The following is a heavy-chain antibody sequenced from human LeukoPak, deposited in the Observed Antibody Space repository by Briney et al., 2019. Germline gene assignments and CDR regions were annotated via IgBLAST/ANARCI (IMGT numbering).Heavy chain of an antibody. CDR3: ARAKHSGSYYPNWFDP. Sequence: SETLSVTCTVSGGSISSYYWSWIRQPPGKGLEWIGYIYHTGSTNYNPSLKSRVTISVDTSKSQFSLELRSVTAADTAVYFCARAKHSGSYYPNWFDPWGQGTLVTVSS. D-gene: IGHD1-26*01. J-gene: IGHJ5*02. CDR1: GGSISSYY. CDR2: IYHTGST. V-gene: IGHV4-59*01.